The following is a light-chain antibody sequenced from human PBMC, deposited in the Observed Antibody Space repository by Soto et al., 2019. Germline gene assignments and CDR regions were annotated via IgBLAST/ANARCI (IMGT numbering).Light chain of an antibody. CDR2: KTS. CDR1: QSIGTN. J-gene: IGKJ4*01. V-gene: IGKV3D-15*01. Sequence: EVVMTQSPATVSVSPVERTSLSCRASQSIGTNLGWYQQKPGQAPRLLIIKTSSRAAGVPARFGGSGSGTEFTLTISSRQSEDIAVYYCQQYADWPLTFGGGTKVDIK. CDR3: QQYADWPLT.